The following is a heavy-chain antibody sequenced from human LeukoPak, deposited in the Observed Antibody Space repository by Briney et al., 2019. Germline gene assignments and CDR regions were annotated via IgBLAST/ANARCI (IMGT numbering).Heavy chain of an antibody. J-gene: IGHJ4*02. Sequence: GGSLRLSCAASGFTFSSYGMHWVRQAPGKGLEWVAVISYDGSNKYYADSVKGRFTISRDNSKNTLYLQMNSLRAEDTAVYYCARDLYSSGWYPNFDYWGQGSLVTVSS. D-gene: IGHD6-19*01. V-gene: IGHV3-30*03. CDR3: ARDLYSSGWYPNFDY. CDR1: GFTFSSYG. CDR2: ISYDGSNK.